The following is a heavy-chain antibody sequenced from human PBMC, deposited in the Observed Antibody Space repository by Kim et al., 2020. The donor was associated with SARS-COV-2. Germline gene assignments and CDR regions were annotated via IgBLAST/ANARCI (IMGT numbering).Heavy chain of an antibody. V-gene: IGHV3-15*01. CDR2: DSGTT. Sequence: DSGTTDYAAPVKGRFTISRDDSTNTLYLQMNSLKTEDTAVYYCTTGMLPHWGQGTLVTVSS. CDR3: TTGMLPH. J-gene: IGHJ1*01.